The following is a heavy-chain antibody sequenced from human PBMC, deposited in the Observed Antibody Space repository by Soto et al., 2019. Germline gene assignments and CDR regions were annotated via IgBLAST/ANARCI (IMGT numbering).Heavy chain of an antibody. V-gene: IGHV3-30*18. D-gene: IGHD1-26*01. Sequence: QVQLVESGGGVVQPGRSLRLSCAASGFTFSSYGMHWVRQAPGKGLEWVAVISYDGSNKYYADSVKGRFTISRDNSKNKLHLQMNSLRADDTAVYYCAKDWAGWELRPYDGMDVWGQGTTVTVSS. CDR1: GFTFSSYG. CDR2: ISYDGSNK. CDR3: AKDWAGWELRPYDGMDV. J-gene: IGHJ6*02.